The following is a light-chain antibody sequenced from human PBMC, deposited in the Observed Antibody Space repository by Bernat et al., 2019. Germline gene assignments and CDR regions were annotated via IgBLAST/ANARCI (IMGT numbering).Light chain of an antibody. CDR1: SSNIGSYY. Sequence: QSVLTQPPSASGTPGQRVTISCSGSSSNIGSYYVYWYQQFPGTAPKLLIYKNNQRPSGVPDRFSGSKSVTSASLAISGLRSEDEADYYCAAWDDSLSGAVFGGGTQLTVL. CDR2: KNN. CDR3: AAWDDSLSGAV. J-gene: IGLJ7*01. V-gene: IGLV1-47*01.